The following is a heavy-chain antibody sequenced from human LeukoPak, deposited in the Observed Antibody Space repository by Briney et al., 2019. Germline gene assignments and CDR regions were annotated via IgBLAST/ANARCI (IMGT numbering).Heavy chain of an antibody. CDR3: ARVINDILTGPIDY. CDR2: ISGSGDST. Sequence: GGSLRLSCAASGFSFSTYGMGWVRQAPGEGLEWVSSISGSGDSTYYADSVKGRFTISRDNSKNTFYLQMNSLRAEDTAVYYCARVINDILTGPIDYWGQGTLVTVSS. J-gene: IGHJ4*02. D-gene: IGHD3-9*01. CDR1: GFSFSTYG. V-gene: IGHV3-23*01.